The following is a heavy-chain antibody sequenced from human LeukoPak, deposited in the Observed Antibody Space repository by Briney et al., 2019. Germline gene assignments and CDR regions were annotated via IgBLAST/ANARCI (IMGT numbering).Heavy chain of an antibody. V-gene: IGHV4-61*02. CDR2: IYTSGST. CDR1: GGSISSSSYY. CDR3: AASDYYGSGTLFDY. J-gene: IGHJ4*02. Sequence: PSETLSLTCTVSGGSISSSSYYWSWIRQPAGKGLEWIGRIYTSGSTNYNPSLKSRVTMSVDTSKNQFSLKLSSVTAADTAVYYCAASDYYGSGTLFDYWGQGTLVTVSS. D-gene: IGHD3-10*01.